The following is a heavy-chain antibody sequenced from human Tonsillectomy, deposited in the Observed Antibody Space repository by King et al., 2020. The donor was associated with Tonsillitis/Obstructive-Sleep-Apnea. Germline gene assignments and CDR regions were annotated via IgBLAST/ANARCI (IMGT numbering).Heavy chain of an antibody. J-gene: IGHJ3*02. CDR2: IKGDGNDK. CDR3: ASDSSPHRDGHNWDAFDI. Sequence: VQLVESGGGLVQPGGSLRLSCAGSGFPLSPCWMTWLRLPPGKGLVWVANIKGDGNDKNVVDSVKGRVIISRDNAKKSMYLQMNSLRAEDTAVYYCASDSSPHRDGHNWDAFDIWGQGTMVTVSS. CDR1: GFPLSPCW. V-gene: IGHV3-7*03. D-gene: IGHD5-24*01.